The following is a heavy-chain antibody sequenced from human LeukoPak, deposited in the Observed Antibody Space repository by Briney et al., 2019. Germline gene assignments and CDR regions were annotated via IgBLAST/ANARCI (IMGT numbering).Heavy chain of an antibody. J-gene: IGHJ6*02. Sequence: ASVKVSCEASGYTFTGYHIHWVRQAPGQGLEWMGRINPNSGGTNYAQKFQGRVTMTRDTSINTAYMELSSLRSDDTAVYFCARDPYISSGPDGMDVWGQGTTVTVSS. CDR2: INPNSGGT. CDR3: ARDPYISSGPDGMDV. D-gene: IGHD2-15*01. V-gene: IGHV1-2*06. CDR1: GYTFTGYH.